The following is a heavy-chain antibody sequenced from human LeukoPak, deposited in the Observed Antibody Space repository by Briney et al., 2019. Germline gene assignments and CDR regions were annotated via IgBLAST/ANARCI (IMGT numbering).Heavy chain of an antibody. CDR3: ARQVEFSGWYNYFDY. CDR1: GGSISSSSYF. J-gene: IGHJ4*02. V-gene: IGHV4-39*01. Sequence: PSETLSLTCTVSGGSISSSSYFWDWTRQPPGKGLEWIGSIYYSGSTYYNPSLKSRVTISVDTSKNQFSLKLSSVTAADTAVYYCARQVEFSGWYNYFDYWGQGTLVTVSS. CDR2: IYYSGST. D-gene: IGHD6-19*01.